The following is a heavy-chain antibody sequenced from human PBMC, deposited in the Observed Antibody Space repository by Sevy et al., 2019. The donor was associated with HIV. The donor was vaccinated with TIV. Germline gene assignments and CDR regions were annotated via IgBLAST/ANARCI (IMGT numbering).Heavy chain of an antibody. CDR2: ISGSGGST. CDR3: ANEKYSSSWVY. J-gene: IGHJ4*02. D-gene: IGHD6-13*01. Sequence: GGSLRLSCAASGLTFSSYAMSWVRQAPGKGLEWVSPISGSGGSTYYADSVKGRFTISRDNSKNTLYLQMNSLRAEDTAVYYCANEKYSSSWVYWGQGTLVTVSS. V-gene: IGHV3-23*01. CDR1: GLTFSSYA.